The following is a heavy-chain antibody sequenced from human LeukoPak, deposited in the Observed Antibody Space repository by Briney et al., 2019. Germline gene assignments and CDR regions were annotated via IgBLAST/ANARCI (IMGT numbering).Heavy chain of an antibody. J-gene: IGHJ4*02. V-gene: IGHV3-15*01. CDR1: GFTFSNDW. D-gene: IGHD3-10*01. CDR3: TTAPNRGLTYYFDY. Sequence: GGSLRLSCAASGFTFSNDWMSWVRQAPGKGLEWVGRIKSKADGGTTDYAAPVKGRFTISRYDSENTLSLQMNSLKTEDTAVYYCTTAPNRGLTYYFDYWGQGTLVTVSS. CDR2: IKSKADGGTT.